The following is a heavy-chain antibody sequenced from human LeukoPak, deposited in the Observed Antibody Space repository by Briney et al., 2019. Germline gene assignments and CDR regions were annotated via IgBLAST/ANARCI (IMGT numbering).Heavy chain of an antibody. V-gene: IGHV4-34*01. Sequence: SETLSLTCAVYGGSFSGYYWSWIRQPPGKGLEWIGEINHSGNTNYNPSLKSRVTISVDTSKNQFSLKLSSVTAADTAVYYCARGLGYGSVYYYYGMDVWGQGTTVTVSS. J-gene: IGHJ6*02. CDR1: GGSFSGYY. D-gene: IGHD3-10*01. CDR3: ARGLGYGSVYYYYGMDV. CDR2: INHSGNT.